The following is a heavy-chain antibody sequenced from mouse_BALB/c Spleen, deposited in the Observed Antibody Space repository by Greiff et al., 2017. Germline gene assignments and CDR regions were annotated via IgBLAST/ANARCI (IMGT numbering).Heavy chain of an antibody. D-gene: IGHD1-1*01. V-gene: IGHV2-2*02. CDR3: ARGDYYGYYFDY. CDR2: IWSGGST. CDR1: GFSLTSYG. J-gene: IGHJ2*01. Sequence: VKLQESGPGLVQPSQSLSITCTVSGFSLTSYGVHWVRQSPGKGLEWLGVIWSGGSTDYNAAFISRLSISKDNSKSQVFFKMNSLQANDTAIYYCARGDYYGYYFDYWGQGTTLTVSS.